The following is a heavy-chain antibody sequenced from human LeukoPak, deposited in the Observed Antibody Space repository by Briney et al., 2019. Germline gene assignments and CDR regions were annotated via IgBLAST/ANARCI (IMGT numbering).Heavy chain of an antibody. CDR3: ARVVLRFLEWSTKYNWFDP. V-gene: IGHV3-23*01. CDR1: GFTFSSYA. Sequence: GGSLRLSCAASGFTFSSYAMSWVRQAPGKGLEWVSAISGSGGSTYYADSVKGRFTISRDNSKNTLYLQMNSLRAEDTAVYYCARVVLRFLEWSTKYNWFDPWGQGTLVTVSS. J-gene: IGHJ5*02. CDR2: ISGSGGST. D-gene: IGHD3-3*01.